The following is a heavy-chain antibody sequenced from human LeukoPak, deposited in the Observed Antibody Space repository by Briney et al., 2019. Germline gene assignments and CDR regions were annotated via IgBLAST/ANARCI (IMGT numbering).Heavy chain of an antibody. Sequence: PSGTLSLTCDVSGGSITQTNYWTWVRQPPGKGLEWIGEVNLQGSTNYNPSLMRRVAISVDTSANHVSLQLTSVTAADTAVYYCASQGLGNYYYYGMDVWGQGTTVTVSS. CDR3: ASQGLGNYYYYGMDV. J-gene: IGHJ6*02. CDR2: VNLQGST. D-gene: IGHD3-16*01. V-gene: IGHV4-4*02. CDR1: GGSITQTNY.